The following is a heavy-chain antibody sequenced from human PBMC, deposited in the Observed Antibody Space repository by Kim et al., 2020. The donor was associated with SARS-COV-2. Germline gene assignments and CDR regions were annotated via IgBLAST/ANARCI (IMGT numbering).Heavy chain of an antibody. Sequence: SETLSLTCAVSGGSISSSNWWSWVRQPPGKGLEWIGETYHSGSTNYNPSLKSRVTISVDKSKNQFSLKLSSVTAADTAVYYCARGVTIFGVVTNYYFDYWGQGTLVTVSS. D-gene: IGHD3-3*01. V-gene: IGHV4-4*02. CDR2: TYHSGST. J-gene: IGHJ4*02. CDR1: GGSISSSNW. CDR3: ARGVTIFGVVTNYYFDY.